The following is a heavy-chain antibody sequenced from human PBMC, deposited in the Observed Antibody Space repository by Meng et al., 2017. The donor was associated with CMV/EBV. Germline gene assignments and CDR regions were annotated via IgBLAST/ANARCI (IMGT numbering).Heavy chain of an antibody. Sequence: GGSLRLSCAASGFTFSSYEMNWVRQAPGKGLEWVSYISSSGSTIYYADSVKGRFTISRDNAKNSLYLQMNSLRAEDTAVYYCARALVDTAMVTPTYYYYGMDVWGQGTTVTVSS. CDR1: GFTFSSYE. V-gene: IGHV3-48*03. J-gene: IGHJ6*02. CDR2: ISSSGSTI. D-gene: IGHD5-18*01. CDR3: ARALVDTAMVTPTYYYYGMDV.